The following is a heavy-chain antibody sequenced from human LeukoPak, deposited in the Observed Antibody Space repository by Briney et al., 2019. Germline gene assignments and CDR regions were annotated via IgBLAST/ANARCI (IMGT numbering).Heavy chain of an antibody. D-gene: IGHD3-10*01. V-gene: IGHV3-74*01. CDR3: AKVLHYGSADY. CDR1: GFTFSNYW. J-gene: IGHJ4*02. CDR2: INSDGRNT. Sequence: GGSLRLSCAASGFTFSNYWLHGVRQHPAREGVGVLDINSDGRNTNYADSVKGRFTISRDNAKNALYLQMHSLRAEDTAVYYCAKVLHYGSADYWGQGTLVTVSS.